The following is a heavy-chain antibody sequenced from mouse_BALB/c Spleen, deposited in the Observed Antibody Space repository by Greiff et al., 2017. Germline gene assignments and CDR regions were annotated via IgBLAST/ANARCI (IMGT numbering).Heavy chain of an antibody. CDR1: GFTFSDYG. V-gene: IGHV5-15*02. Sequence: EVKLVESGGGLVQPGGSRKLSCAASGFTFSDYGMPWVRQAPGKGPEWVAFISNLAYSIYYADTVTGRFTISRENAKNTLYLEMSSLRSEDTAMYYCARDGNYPYYYAMDYWGQGTSVTVSS. D-gene: IGHD2-1*01. J-gene: IGHJ4*01. CDR3: ARDGNYPYYYAMDY. CDR2: ISNLAYSI.